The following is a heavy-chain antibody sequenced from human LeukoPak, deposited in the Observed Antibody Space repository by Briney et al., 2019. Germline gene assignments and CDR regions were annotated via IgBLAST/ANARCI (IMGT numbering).Heavy chain of an antibody. Sequence: SETLSLTCAVYGGSFSGYYWSWIRQPPGKGLEWIGEINHSGSTNYNPSLKSRVTMSVDTSKNQFSLKLSSVTAADTAVYYCARDILPNQLLDPWGQGTLVTVSS. J-gene: IGHJ5*02. CDR3: ARDILPNQLLDP. CDR2: INHSGST. V-gene: IGHV4-34*01. D-gene: IGHD1-14*01. CDR1: GGSFSGYY.